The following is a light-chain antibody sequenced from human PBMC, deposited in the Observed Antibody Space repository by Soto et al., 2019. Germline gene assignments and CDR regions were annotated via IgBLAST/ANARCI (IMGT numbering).Light chain of an antibody. CDR1: QNISTY. Sequence: DIQMTQSPSSLSASVGDRVTITCRASQNISTYLNWYQQKPGKAPKLLIYAASYLQSEVTVRFSGSRSWADFTLSISSLQPEDFATYFCQQSYSTPRKFGQGTTVESK. J-gene: IGKJ1*01. V-gene: IGKV1-39*01. CDR3: QQSYSTPRK. CDR2: AAS.